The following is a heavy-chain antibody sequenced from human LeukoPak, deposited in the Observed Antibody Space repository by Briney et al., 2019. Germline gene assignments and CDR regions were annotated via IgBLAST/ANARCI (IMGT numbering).Heavy chain of an antibody. CDR1: GXTFSSYS. CDR2: ISSSSSYI. J-gene: IGHJ4*02. D-gene: IGHD6-19*01. V-gene: IGHV3-21*01. CDR3: ARSGYSSGWYVY. Sequence: GGSLRLSCAASGXTFSSYSMNWVRQAPGKGLEWVSSISSSSSYIYYADSVKGRFTISRDNAKNSLYLQMNSLRAEDTAVYYCARSGYSSGWYVYWGQGTLVTVSS.